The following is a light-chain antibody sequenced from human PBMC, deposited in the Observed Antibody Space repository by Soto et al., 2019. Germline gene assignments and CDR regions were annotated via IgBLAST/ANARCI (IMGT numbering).Light chain of an antibody. CDR3: QDYADSPPVFT. CDR1: RFVSNYY. V-gene: IGKV3-20*01. Sequence: DIVLTQSPGTLSLTPGDRATLSCRTSRFVSNYYVAWYQQRPGQAPRLLIYAASSRATDIPDRFSGSGSGTDLTLTLGSREPEDFAVYDCQDYADSPPVFTFGPGTKVEI. J-gene: IGKJ3*01. CDR2: AAS.